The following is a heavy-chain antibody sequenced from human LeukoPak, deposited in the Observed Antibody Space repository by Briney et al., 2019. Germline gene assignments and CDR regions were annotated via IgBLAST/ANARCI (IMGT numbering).Heavy chain of an antibody. D-gene: IGHD1-14*01. CDR1: GNTFTSYY. CDR2: INPSGGRT. V-gene: IGHV1-46*01. Sequence: GASVKVSCKASGNTFTSYYMHWVRQAPGQGLEWMGIINPSGGRTNYAQKFQGRVTMTRDTSITTAYMELSSLTSDDTAIYYCARKGGPRINAFDFWGQGTMVTVSS. J-gene: IGHJ3*01. CDR3: ARKGGPRINAFDF.